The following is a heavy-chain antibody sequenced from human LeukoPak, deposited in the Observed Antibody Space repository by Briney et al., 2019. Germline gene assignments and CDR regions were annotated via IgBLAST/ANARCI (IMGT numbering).Heavy chain of an antibody. CDR1: GFTVSSNY. J-gene: IGHJ3*02. CDR3: ARFMATMIVVVGFDI. Sequence: QPGGSLRLSCAASGFTVSSNYMSWVRQAPGKGLEWVSVIYSGGSTYYADSVKGRFTISRDNSMNTLYLQMNSLRAEDTAVYYCARFMATMIVVVGFDIWGQGTMVAVSS. D-gene: IGHD3-22*01. V-gene: IGHV3-66*01. CDR2: IYSGGST.